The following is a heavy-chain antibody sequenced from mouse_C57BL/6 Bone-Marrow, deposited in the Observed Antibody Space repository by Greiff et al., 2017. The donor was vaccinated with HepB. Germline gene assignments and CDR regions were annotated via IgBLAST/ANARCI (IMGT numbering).Heavy chain of an antibody. CDR3: TNTWYFDV. Sequence: EVKLMESGGGLVKPGGSLKLSCAASGFTFSDYGMHWVRQAPEKGLEWVAYISSGSSTIYYADTVKGRFTISRDHAKNTLFLQMTSLSSEDTAMYYCTNTWYFDVWGTGTTITVSS. J-gene: IGHJ1*03. V-gene: IGHV5-17*01. CDR1: GFTFSDYG. CDR2: ISSGSSTI.